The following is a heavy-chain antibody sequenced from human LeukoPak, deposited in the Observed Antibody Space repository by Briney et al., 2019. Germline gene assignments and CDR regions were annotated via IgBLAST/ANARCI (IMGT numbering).Heavy chain of an antibody. J-gene: IGHJ6*02. Sequence: PGGSLRLSCAASGFTFSSYGMHWVRQAPGKGLEWVAVISYDGSNKYYADSVKGRFTISRDNSKNTLYLQMNSLRAEDTAVYYCAKAQRGYDFWSGYLSGGGGSYYYGMDVWGQGTTVTVSS. D-gene: IGHD3-3*01. CDR1: GFTFSSYG. CDR2: ISYDGSNK. V-gene: IGHV3-30*18. CDR3: AKAQRGYDFWSGYLSGGGGSYYYGMDV.